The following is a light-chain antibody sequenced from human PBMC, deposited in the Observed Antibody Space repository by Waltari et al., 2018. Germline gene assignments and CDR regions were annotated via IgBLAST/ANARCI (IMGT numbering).Light chain of an antibody. Sequence: QTVVTHEPSVSVAPGVTVTPTCASSAGAISTTSYAPWYQQRPGQAPRTLVYKANSRSSGVPDRFSGSIPGNTAALTITGAQADDESDYYCALYMGSGTWVFGGGTKLTVL. CDR3: ALYMGSGTWV. CDR2: KAN. V-gene: IGLV8-61*01. CDR1: AGAISTTSY. J-gene: IGLJ3*02.